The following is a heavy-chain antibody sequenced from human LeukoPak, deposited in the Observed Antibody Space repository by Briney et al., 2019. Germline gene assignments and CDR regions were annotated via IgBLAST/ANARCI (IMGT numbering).Heavy chain of an antibody. V-gene: IGHV3-30-3*01. D-gene: IGHD3-22*01. Sequence: GRSLRLSCAASGFTFSSYAMHWVRQAPGKGLEWVAVISYDGSNKYYADSVKGRFTISRDNSKNTLYLQMNSLRAEDTAVYYCARDEYSSGYHISDYWGQGTLVTVSS. J-gene: IGHJ4*02. CDR2: ISYDGSNK. CDR3: ARDEYSSGYHISDY. CDR1: GFTFSSYA.